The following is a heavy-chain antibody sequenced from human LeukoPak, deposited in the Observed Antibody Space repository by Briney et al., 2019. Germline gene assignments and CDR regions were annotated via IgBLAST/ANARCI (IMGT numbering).Heavy chain of an antibody. CDR2: IRYDGSNK. J-gene: IGHJ4*02. Sequence: PGGSLRLSCTASGFTFSNYTMSWVRQAPGKGLEWVAFIRYDGSNKYYADSVKGRFTISRDNSKNTLYLQMNSLRAEDTAVYYCAKVASGYSYGFIEDYWGQGTLVTVSS. V-gene: IGHV3-30*02. CDR1: GFTFSNYT. D-gene: IGHD5-18*01. CDR3: AKVASGYSYGFIEDY.